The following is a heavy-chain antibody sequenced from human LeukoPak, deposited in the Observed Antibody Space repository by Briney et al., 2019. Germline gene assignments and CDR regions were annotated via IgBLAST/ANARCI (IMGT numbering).Heavy chain of an antibody. V-gene: IGHV4-39*01. D-gene: IGHD5-24*01. Sequence: SETLSLTCTVSGGSISSSSYYWGWIRQPPGKGLEWIGSIYYSGSTYYNPSLKSRVTISVDTSKNQFSLKLSSVTAADTAVYYCARLSRDGYTDDAFDIRGQGTMVTVSS. CDR2: IYYSGST. CDR3: ARLSRDGYTDDAFDI. CDR1: GGSISSSSYY. J-gene: IGHJ3*02.